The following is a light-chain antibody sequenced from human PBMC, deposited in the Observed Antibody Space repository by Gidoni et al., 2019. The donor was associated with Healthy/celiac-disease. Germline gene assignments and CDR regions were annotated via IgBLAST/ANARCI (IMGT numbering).Light chain of an antibody. CDR1: QCISSY. CDR3: QQRYS. J-gene: IGKJ3*01. V-gene: IGKV1-39*01. CDR2: AAS. Sequence: DLQLTQSPSSLSASVRDRVTITCRASQCISSYLNWYQQKPGKATKLLIYAASSLQSGVPSRVCGSGSTTDFTITLSSLQPEDFATYSCQQRYSFGPGTKVDIK.